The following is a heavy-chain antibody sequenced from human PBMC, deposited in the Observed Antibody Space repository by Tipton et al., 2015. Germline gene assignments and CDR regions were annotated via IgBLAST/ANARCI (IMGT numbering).Heavy chain of an antibody. CDR2: AYYRSRWYH. Sequence: PGLVKPSQTLSLTCDISGNSVSTNGADWNWIRQSPSRGLEWLGRAYYRSRWYHDYAVSVKSRINITADTSKNQISLQLKSVTPEDTAIYYCSRGGTMVRGVVIASAHWGQETRVTVSS. CDR1: GNSVSTNGAD. D-gene: IGHD3-10*01. CDR3: SRGGTMVRGVVIASAH. J-gene: IGHJ4*02. V-gene: IGHV6-1*01.